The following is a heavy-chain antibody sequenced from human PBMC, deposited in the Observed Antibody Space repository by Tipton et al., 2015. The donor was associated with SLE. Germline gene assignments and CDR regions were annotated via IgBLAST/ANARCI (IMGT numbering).Heavy chain of an antibody. Sequence: TLSLTCAVYGGAFSDYYWTWIRQPPGKGLEWIGYIYYSGFTNYNPSLKSRVTISVDTSNNQFSLKLSSVTAADTAVYYCASDSGHIWGQGTMVTVSS. CDR3: ASDSGHI. V-gene: IGHV4-59*01. D-gene: IGHD3-10*01. CDR2: IYYSGFT. CDR1: GGAFSDYY. J-gene: IGHJ3*02.